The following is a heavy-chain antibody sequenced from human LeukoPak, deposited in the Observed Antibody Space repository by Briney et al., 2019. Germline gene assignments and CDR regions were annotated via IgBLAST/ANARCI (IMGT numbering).Heavy chain of an antibody. J-gene: IGHJ4*02. V-gene: IGHV3-33*01. CDR3: ARDGSGDSYGQPFDY. CDR1: GFTFSSYG. D-gene: IGHD5-18*01. CDR2: IWYDGSNK. Sequence: GRSLRLSCAASGFTFSSYGMHWVRQAPGKGLEWVAVIWYDGSNKYYADSVKGRSTISRDNSKNTLYLQMNSLRAEDTAVYYCARDGSGDSYGQPFDYWGQGTLVTVSS.